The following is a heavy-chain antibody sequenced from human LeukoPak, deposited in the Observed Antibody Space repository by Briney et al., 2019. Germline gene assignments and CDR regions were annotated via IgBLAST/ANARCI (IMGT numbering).Heavy chain of an antibody. Sequence: PGGSLRLSCAASGFTFSSYAMSWVRQAPGKGLEWVSAISGSGGSTYYADSVKGRFTISRDNSKNTLYLQMNSLRAEDTAVYYCEKNATRLGGLMVYAIHLYYFDYWGQGTMVTVCS. CDR1: GFTFSSYA. CDR2: ISGSGGST. D-gene: IGHD2-8*01. J-gene: IGHJ4*02. CDR3: EKNATRLGGLMVYAIHLYYFDY. V-gene: IGHV3-23*01.